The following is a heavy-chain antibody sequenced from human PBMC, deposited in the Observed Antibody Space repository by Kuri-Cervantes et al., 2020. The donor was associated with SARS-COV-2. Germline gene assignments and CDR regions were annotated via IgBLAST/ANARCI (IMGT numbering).Heavy chain of an antibody. V-gene: IGHV4-34*01. CDR1: GGSFSDYY. CDR3: ARQGYCSSTSCYRAIDY. J-gene: IGHJ4*02. Sequence: SQTLSLTCAVYGGSFSDYYWSWVRQPPGKGLEWIGEINHSGSTNYNPSLKSRVTISVDTSKNQFSLKLSSVAAADTAVYYCARQGYCSSTSCYRAIDYWGQGSLVTVSS. D-gene: IGHD2-2*02. CDR2: INHSGST.